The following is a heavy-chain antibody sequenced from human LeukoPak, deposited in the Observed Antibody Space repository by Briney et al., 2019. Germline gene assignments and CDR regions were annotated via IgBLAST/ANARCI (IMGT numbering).Heavy chain of an antibody. V-gene: IGHV3-15*01. J-gene: IGHJ4*02. CDR1: GLTFNHAW. CDR2: IKSKTEGGTT. CDR3: TTYGSGACYD. D-gene: IGHD2-21*02. Sequence: GGSLRLSCAASGLTFNHAWMTWVRQAPGKGLEWVGRIKSKTEGGTTDYAAPVKGRFTISTDDSKNTLFLQMNNLTTEDTALYYCTTYGSGACYDWGQGTLVTVSS.